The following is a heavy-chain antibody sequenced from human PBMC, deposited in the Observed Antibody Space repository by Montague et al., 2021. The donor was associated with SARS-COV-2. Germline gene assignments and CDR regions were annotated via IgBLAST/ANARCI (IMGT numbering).Heavy chain of an antibody. D-gene: IGHD5-24*01. CDR3: ARLGRWEGPVYYYYGMDV. CDR2: ISSSSRTI. CDR1: GFTFINEE. V-gene: IGHV3-48*03. Sequence: SLRLSCAASGFTFINEEMNWVRQAPGKGLEWVAYISSSSRTIYYGDSVKGRFTISRDNAKKALYLQMNSLRAEDTAVYYCARLGRWEGPVYYYYGMDVRGQGTTVTVSS. J-gene: IGHJ6*02.